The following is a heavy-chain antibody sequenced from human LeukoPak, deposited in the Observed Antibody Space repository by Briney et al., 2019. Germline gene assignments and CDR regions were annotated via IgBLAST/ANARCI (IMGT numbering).Heavy chain of an antibody. CDR1: GFTFSSYS. V-gene: IGHV3-21*01. D-gene: IGHD5-18*01. CDR3: ARDAPNVDTSF. CDR2: ISSSSSYI. Sequence: PGGPLRLSCAASGFTFSSYSMNWVRQAPGKGLEWVSSISSSSSYIYYADSVKGRFTISRDNAKNSLYLQMNSLRAEDTAVYYCARDAPNVDTSFWGQGTLVTVSS. J-gene: IGHJ4*02.